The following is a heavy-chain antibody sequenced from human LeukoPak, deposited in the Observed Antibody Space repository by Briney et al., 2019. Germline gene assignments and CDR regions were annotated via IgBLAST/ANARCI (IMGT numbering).Heavy chain of an antibody. CDR2: ISGSGGST. J-gene: IGHJ4*02. CDR3: AKDGGSGYYYFDY. CDR1: GFTFSSYW. D-gene: IGHD3-22*01. V-gene: IGHV3-23*01. Sequence: GGSLRLSCAASGFTFSSYWMSWVRQAPGKGLEWVSAISGSGGSTYYADSVKGRFTISRDNSKNTLYVQMNSLRAEDTAVYYCAKDGGSGYYYFDYWGQGTLVTVSS.